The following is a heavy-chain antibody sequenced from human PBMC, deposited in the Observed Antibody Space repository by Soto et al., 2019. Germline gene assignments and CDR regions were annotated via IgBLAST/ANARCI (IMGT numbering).Heavy chain of an antibody. CDR2: IRDDGSNK. J-gene: IGHJ6*02. Sequence: PGGSLRLSCAASGFTFSSYAMSWVRQAPGKGLEWVAVIRDDGSNKYYADSVKGRFTISRDNSKNTLYLQMNSLRAEDTAVYYCACHVVVVALDVWGQGTTVTVSS. D-gene: IGHD2-15*01. V-gene: IGHV3-30*04. CDR3: ACHVVVVALDV. CDR1: GFTFSSYA.